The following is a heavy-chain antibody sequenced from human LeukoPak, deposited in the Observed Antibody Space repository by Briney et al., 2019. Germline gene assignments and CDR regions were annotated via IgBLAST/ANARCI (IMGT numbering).Heavy chain of an antibody. CDR2: INPSGGST. CDR3: AKTLYYYETSDYYPYYFDY. CDR1: GYTFTSYY. D-gene: IGHD3-22*01. Sequence: ASVKVSCKASGYTFTSYYMHWVRQAPGQGLEWMGIINPSGGSTSYAQKFQGRVTMTRDMSTSTVYMELSSLRSEDTAVYYCAKTLYYYETSDYYPYYFDYWGQGTLVTVSS. V-gene: IGHV1-46*01. J-gene: IGHJ4*02.